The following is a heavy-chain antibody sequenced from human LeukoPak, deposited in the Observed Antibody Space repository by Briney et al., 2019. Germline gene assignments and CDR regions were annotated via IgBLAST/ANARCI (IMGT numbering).Heavy chain of an antibody. Sequence: GGSLRLSCAASGFTFSSYSMNWVRQAPGKGLEWVSSISGSSSYIYYADSVKGRFTISRDNAKNSLYLQMNSLRAEDTAVYYCARAPVGYEYYYYGMDVWGQGTTVTVSS. CDR1: GFTFSSYS. CDR2: ISGSSSYI. V-gene: IGHV3-21*01. D-gene: IGHD5-12*01. J-gene: IGHJ6*02. CDR3: ARAPVGYEYYYYGMDV.